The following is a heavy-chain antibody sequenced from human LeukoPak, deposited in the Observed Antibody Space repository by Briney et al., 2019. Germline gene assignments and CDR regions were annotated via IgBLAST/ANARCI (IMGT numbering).Heavy chain of an antibody. Sequence: PSETLSLTCTVSGGSISSSSYYWGWIRQPPGKGLEWIGSIYYSGSTYYNPSLKSRVTISVDTSKNQFSLKLSSVTAADTAVYYCARVGTTCFDYWGQGTLVTVSS. D-gene: IGHD4-11*01. CDR2: IYYSGST. V-gene: IGHV4-39*07. CDR3: ARVGTTCFDY. J-gene: IGHJ4*02. CDR1: GGSISSSSYY.